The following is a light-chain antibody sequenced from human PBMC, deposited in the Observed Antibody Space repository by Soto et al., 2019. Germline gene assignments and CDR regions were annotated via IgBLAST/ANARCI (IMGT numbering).Light chain of an antibody. Sequence: QSVLTQPRSVSGSPGQSVTVSCTGTSSDVGTYNFVSWYQQLPGKAPKLMIYDVNKRPSGVPDRFSGSKSGNTASLTISGLQAEDEADYHCCSYAGSYTRWVFGGGTKLTVL. CDR3: CSYAGSYTRWV. J-gene: IGLJ3*02. CDR2: DVN. CDR1: SSDVGTYNF. V-gene: IGLV2-11*01.